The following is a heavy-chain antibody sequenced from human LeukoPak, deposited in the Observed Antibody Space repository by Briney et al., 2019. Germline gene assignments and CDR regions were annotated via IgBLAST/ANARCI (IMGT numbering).Heavy chain of an antibody. CDR1: GYTFTGHY. J-gene: IGHJ6*03. V-gene: IGHV1-2*02. D-gene: IGHD6-19*01. CDR3: ARAAIAVAGDYHYHYMDV. CDR2: ISPNSGDT. Sequence: ASVKVSCKASGYTFTGHYMHWVRQAPGQGLEWMGWISPNSGDTDYAQRFQGGVTMTRDTSISTAYMELSRLTSDDTAVYYCARAAIAVAGDYHYHYMDVWGKGTTVTVSS.